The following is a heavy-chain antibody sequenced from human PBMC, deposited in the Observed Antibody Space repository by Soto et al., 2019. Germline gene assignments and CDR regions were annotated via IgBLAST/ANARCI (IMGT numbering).Heavy chain of an antibody. Sequence: GGSLRLSCAASGFTFSSNWMSWVRQAPGKGLEWVANINQDGSEKYYVDSVKGRFTISRDNGKNTLYLQMNSLRAEDTAVYYCARQTLDDVVLKAYGPSSHYYNGLDVWGQGTSVTVSS. J-gene: IGHJ6*02. D-gene: IGHD3-10*01. CDR2: INQDGSEK. CDR1: GFTFSSNW. V-gene: IGHV3-7*01. CDR3: ARQTLDDVVLKAYGPSSHYYNGLDV.